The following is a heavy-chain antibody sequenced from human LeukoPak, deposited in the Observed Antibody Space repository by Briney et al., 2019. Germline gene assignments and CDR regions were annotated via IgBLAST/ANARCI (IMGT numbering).Heavy chain of an antibody. D-gene: IGHD2-15*01. Sequence: PGGSLRLSCAASGFTVSSNYMSWVRQAPGKGLEWVSVIYSDGSTYYADSVKGRFTISRDNSKDTLYLQMNSLRAEDTAVYYCARMTASGGSCYSCYFDYWGHGTLVTVSP. CDR3: ARMTASGGSCYSCYFDY. J-gene: IGHJ4*01. CDR1: GFTVSSNY. V-gene: IGHV3-53*01. CDR2: IYSDGST.